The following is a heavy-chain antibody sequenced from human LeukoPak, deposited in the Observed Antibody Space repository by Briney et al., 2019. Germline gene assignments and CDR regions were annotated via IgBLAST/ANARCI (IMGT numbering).Heavy chain of an antibody. V-gene: IGHV3-49*04. D-gene: IGHD1-26*01. J-gene: IGHJ6*03. CDR1: GFTFGDYA. Sequence: GGSLRLSCTASGFTFGDYAMSWVRQAPGKGLEWVGFIRSKAYGGTTEYAASVKGRFTISRDDSKSIAYLQMNSLKTEDTAVYYCTRDRRWERYYHYMDVWGKGTTVTISS. CDR2: IRSKAYGGTT. CDR3: TRDRRWERYYHYMDV.